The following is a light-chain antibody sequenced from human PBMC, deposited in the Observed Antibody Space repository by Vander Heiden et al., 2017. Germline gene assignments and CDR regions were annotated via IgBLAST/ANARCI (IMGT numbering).Light chain of an antibody. CDR2: GAS. J-gene: IGKJ2*01. CDR1: QSISNY. V-gene: IGKV1-39*01. Sequence: DIQMTQPPSSLSASVGDRVTITCRASQSISNYLNWYQHKPGKAPNLLIYGASSLQSGVPSTFSGSGSGTDFTLTITSLQPEDFATYYCQQNYNSPYTFGQGTKLEIK. CDR3: QQNYNSPYT.